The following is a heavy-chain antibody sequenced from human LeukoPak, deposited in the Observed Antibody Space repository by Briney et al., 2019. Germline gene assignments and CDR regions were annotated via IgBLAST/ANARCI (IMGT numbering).Heavy chain of an antibody. CDR1: GFTFSSYA. V-gene: IGHV3-23*01. Sequence: GGPLRLSCAASGFTFSSYAMSWVRQAPGEGLEWVSSISGSGGSTYYADSVKGRFTISRDNYKNTLYLQMKSLRAEDTAVYYCAKSMVDIELYIVVVKGFDYWGQGTLVTVSS. D-gene: IGHD2-21*01. CDR3: AKSMVDIELYIVVVKGFDY. J-gene: IGHJ4*02. CDR2: ISGSGGST.